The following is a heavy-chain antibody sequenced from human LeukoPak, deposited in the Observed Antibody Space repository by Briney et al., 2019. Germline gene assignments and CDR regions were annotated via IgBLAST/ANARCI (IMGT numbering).Heavy chain of an antibody. CDR2: TSPYDDNP. V-gene: IGHV1-18*01. J-gene: IGHJ3*02. CDR1: GYRFSNFG. Sequence: GASVKVSCKASGYRFSNFGITWVRQAPGQGLEWMGWTSPYDDNPEYAKKFQGRVTMTTDTSTSTAYMELRSLRPDDTAMYYCAKDDPPIVAGARGDAFEIWGQGTLVTVSS. D-gene: IGHD1-26*01. CDR3: AKDDPPIVAGARGDAFEI.